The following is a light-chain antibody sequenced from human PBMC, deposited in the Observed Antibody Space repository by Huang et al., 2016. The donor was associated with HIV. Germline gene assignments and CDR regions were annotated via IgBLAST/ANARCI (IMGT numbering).Light chain of an antibody. CDR3: MQTLQTPRT. CDR2: LSS. V-gene: IGKV2-28*01. Sequence: EIVMTQSPLSLPVTPGEPASISCRSSQSLLHSNGYNYLEWYRQKPGQSPQLVIYLSSNRAAGVPDRFTGSGSFTYFPLKISRVEAEDVGVYYCMQTLQTPRTFGQGTRLEIK. J-gene: IGKJ5*01. CDR1: QSLLHSNGYNY.